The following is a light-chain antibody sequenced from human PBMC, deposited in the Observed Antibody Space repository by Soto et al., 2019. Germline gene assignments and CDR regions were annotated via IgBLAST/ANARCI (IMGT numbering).Light chain of an antibody. J-gene: IGKJ5*01. CDR2: GAS. CDR1: QSVGTR. V-gene: IGKV3-20*01. CDR3: QHYQSGHPIT. Sequence: EIVLTQSPGTLSLSPGERATLSCRAAQSVGTRLAWYQHKTGQAPRLLISGASSRATGIPDRFTGSGSETSFTLTISSLEPEDFALYYCQHYQSGHPITFGQGTRLEIK.